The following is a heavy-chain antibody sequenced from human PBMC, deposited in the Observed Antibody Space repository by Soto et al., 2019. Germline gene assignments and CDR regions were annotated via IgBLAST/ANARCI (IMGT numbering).Heavy chain of an antibody. J-gene: IGHJ3*02. V-gene: IGHV4-30-2*01. CDR1: GGSISSGGYS. Sequence: SETLSLTCAVSGGSISSGGYSWSWIRQPPGKGLEWIGYIYHSGSTYYNPSLKSRVTISVDRSKNQFSLKLSSVTAADTAVYYCARYTYYDILTGTKNDGFDIWGQGTMVT. D-gene: IGHD3-9*01. CDR2: IYHSGST. CDR3: ARYTYYDILTGTKNDGFDI.